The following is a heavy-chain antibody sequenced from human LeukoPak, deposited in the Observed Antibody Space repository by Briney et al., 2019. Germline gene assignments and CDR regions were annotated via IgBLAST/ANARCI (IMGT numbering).Heavy chain of an antibody. CDR3: AHRERVGPYYAFDI. V-gene: IGHV2-5*08. J-gene: IGHJ3*02. D-gene: IGHD1-26*01. CDR2: IYWDDDK. CDR1: GGSISSYYW. Sequence: TLSLTCTVSGGSISSYYWSWIRQPPGKALEWLALIYWDDDKRYSPSLKSRLTITKDTSKNQVVLTMTNMDPVDTATYYCAHRERVGPYYAFDIWGQGTMVTVSS.